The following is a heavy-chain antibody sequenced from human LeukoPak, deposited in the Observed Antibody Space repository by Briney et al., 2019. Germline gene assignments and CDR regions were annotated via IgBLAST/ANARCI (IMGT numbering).Heavy chain of an antibody. D-gene: IGHD1-26*01. Sequence: GGSLGLSCAASGFTFISYSMNWVRQAPGKGLEWVSSISSGSTYIYYADSVKGRFTISRDNAKNSLYLQMNSLRAEDTAVYYCARGEGEGDAFDIWGQGTMVPVSS. V-gene: IGHV3-21*01. CDR1: GFTFISYS. CDR3: ARGEGEGDAFDI. J-gene: IGHJ3*02. CDR2: ISSGSTYI.